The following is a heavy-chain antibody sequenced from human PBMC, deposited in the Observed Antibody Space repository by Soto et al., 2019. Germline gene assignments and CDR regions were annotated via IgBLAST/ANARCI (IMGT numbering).Heavy chain of an antibody. D-gene: IGHD6-13*01. CDR2: IYTSGST. CDR3: ARESGSSSSWDSWDYYYYYGMDV. Sequence: SETLSLTCTVSGGSISSYYWSWIRQPAGKGLEWIGRIYTSGSTNYNPSLKSRVTMSVDTSKNQFSLKLSSVTAADTAVYYCARESGSSSSWDSWDYYYYYGMDVWGQGTTVT. CDR1: GGSISSYY. J-gene: IGHJ6*02. V-gene: IGHV4-4*07.